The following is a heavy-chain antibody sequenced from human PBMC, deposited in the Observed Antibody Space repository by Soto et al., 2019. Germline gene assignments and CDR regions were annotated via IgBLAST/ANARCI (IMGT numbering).Heavy chain of an antibody. CDR3: ARLGRLVPAVMRGYYYYGMDV. Sequence: QVQLQESGPGLVKPSQTLSLTCTVSGGSIGSGGYYWSWIRQHPGKGLEWIGYIYYSGSTYYNPSLKSRVTISVDTSKNQFSLKLSSVTAADTAEYYCARLGRLVPAVMRGYYYYGMDVWGQGTMVTVSS. CDR2: IYYSGST. D-gene: IGHD2-2*01. J-gene: IGHJ6*02. V-gene: IGHV4-31*03. CDR1: GGSIGSGGYY.